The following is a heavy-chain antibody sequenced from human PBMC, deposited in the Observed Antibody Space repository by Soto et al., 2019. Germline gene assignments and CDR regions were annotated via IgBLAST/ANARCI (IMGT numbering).Heavy chain of an antibody. CDR3: ARWGRIAAAQCYGMDV. V-gene: IGHV4-31*03. J-gene: IGHJ6*02. Sequence: TLSLTCTVSGGSIRSGGYHWSWIRQHPGKGLEWIGYIYYSGSTNYNPSLKSRVTISVDKSKTQFSLKLSSVTAADTAVYYCARWGRIAAAQCYGMDVWGQGTTVTVSS. CDR1: GGSIRSGGYH. CDR2: IYYSGST. D-gene: IGHD6-13*01.